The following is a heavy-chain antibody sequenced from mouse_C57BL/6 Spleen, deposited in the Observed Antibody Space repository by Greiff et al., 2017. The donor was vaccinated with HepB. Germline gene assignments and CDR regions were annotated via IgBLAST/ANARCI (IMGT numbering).Heavy chain of an antibody. CDR1: GYTFTSYG. V-gene: IGHV1-81*01. CDR2: IYPRSGNT. D-gene: IGHD4-1*01. CDR3: ARSPGTEDYYAMDY. J-gene: IGHJ4*01. Sequence: QVQLQQSGAELARPGASVKLSCKASGYTFTSYGISWVKQRTGQGLEWIGEIYPRSGNTYYNEKFKGKATLTADKSSSTAYMELRSLTSEDSAVYFCARSPGTEDYYAMDYWGQGTSVTVSS.